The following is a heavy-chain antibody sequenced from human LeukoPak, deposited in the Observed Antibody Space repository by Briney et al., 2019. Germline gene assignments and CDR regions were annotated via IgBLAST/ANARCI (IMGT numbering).Heavy chain of an antibody. V-gene: IGHV1-69*13. D-gene: IGHD3-22*01. Sequence: ASVKVSCKASGYTFINYGISWVRQAPGQGLEWMGGIILIFGTANYAQKFQGRVTITADESTSTAYMELSSLRAEDTAVYYCASALYYYDSSGYWPSAFDIWGQGTMVTVSS. J-gene: IGHJ3*02. CDR1: GYTFINYG. CDR3: ASALYYYDSSGYWPSAFDI. CDR2: IILIFGTA.